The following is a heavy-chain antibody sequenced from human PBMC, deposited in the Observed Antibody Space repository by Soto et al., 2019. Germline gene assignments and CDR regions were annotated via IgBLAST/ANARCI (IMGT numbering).Heavy chain of an antibody. D-gene: IGHD4-17*01. CDR1: GFTFSSYS. J-gene: IGHJ4*02. V-gene: IGHV3-21*01. CDR2: ISSSSSYI. CDR3: ARVTGDLTTFDY. Sequence: GSLRLSCAASGFTFSSYSMNWVRQAPGKGLEWVSSISSSSSYIYYADSVKGRFTISRDNAKNSLYLQMNSLRAEDTAVYYCARVTGDLTTFDYWGQGTLVTVSS.